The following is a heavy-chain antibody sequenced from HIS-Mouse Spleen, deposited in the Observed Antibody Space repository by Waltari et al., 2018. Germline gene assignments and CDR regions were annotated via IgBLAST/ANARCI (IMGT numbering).Heavy chain of an antibody. CDR2: INHSGRP. CDR1: GGSFSGYY. Sequence: QVQLQQWGAGLLKPSETLSLTCAVDGGSFSGYYWSWIREPPGKGLEWIGEINHSGRPTYSPSFSGRVTISVDTSKNQFSLKLSSVTAADTAVYYCARVNSSFDYWGQGTLVTVSS. D-gene: IGHD6-13*01. J-gene: IGHJ4*02. V-gene: IGHV4-34*01. CDR3: ARVNSSFDY.